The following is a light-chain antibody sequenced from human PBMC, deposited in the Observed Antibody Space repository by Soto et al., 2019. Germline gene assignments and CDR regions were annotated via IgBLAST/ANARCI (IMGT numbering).Light chain of an antibody. CDR1: SSNIGAGYD. J-gene: IGLJ1*01. CDR3: HSYERSVSAYV. V-gene: IGLV1-40*01. CDR2: GNS. Sequence: QSVLTQPPSVSGAPGQRVTISCTGSSSNIGAGYDVHWYQQLPGAAPKLLIYGNSNRPSGVPDRFSGSKSGTSASLAITGLQAEDEADYCCHSYERSVSAYVFGTGTKVTVL.